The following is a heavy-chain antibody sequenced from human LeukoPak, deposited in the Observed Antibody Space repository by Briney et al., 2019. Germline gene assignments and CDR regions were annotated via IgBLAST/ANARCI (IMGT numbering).Heavy chain of an antibody. Sequence: SETLSLTCAVYGGSFSGYYLSWIRQPPGKGLEWIGEINHSGSTNYNPSLKSRVTISVDTSKNQFSLKLSSVTAADTAVYYCARRSSSKIRGFDYWGQGTLVTVPS. CDR1: GGSFSGYY. J-gene: IGHJ4*02. CDR3: ARRSSSKIRGFDY. CDR2: INHSGST. D-gene: IGHD2-2*01. V-gene: IGHV4-34*01.